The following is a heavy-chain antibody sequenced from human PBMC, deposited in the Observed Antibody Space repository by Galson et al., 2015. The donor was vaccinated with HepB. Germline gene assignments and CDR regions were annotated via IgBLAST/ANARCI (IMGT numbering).Heavy chain of an antibody. J-gene: IGHJ6*02. CDR1: GFTFGSFA. Sequence: SLRLSCAASGFTFGSFAMHWVRQAPGKGLEWVAVISHDGSTKYYADSVKGRFSISRDNSKNTVDLQMNRLRPEDTAVYYCARDRPPLGVVVPAVTLYYGMDVWGQGTTVTVSS. V-gene: IGHV3-30-3*01. CDR2: ISHDGSTK. D-gene: IGHD2-2*01. CDR3: ARDRPPLGVVVPAVTLYYGMDV.